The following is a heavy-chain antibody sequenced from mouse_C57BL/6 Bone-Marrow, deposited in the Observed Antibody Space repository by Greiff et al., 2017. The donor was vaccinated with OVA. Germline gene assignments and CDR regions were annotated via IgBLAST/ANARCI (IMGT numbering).Heavy chain of an antibody. J-gene: IGHJ2*02. CDR2: IAPSDSYI. CDR3: AHYGSMRDLHY. Sequence: QLQQSGASLARPGTSLPLSCKASGHTSTNYWSPWVKQRPGQGLEWIGVIAPSDSYINYNQKFKGRATLTVDTSSSTGYMHLSSLTCEDAAVYYCAHYGSMRDLHYWGQGTSLTVSS. V-gene: IGHV1-59*01. D-gene: IGHD1-1*01. CDR1: GHTSTNYW.